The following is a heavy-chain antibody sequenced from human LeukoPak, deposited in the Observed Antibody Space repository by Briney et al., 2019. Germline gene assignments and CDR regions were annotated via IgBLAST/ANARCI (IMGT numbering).Heavy chain of an antibody. V-gene: IGHV1-46*01. D-gene: IGHD4-23*01. CDR2: INPSGGST. Sequence: ASVKVSCKASGYTFRQYSISWVRQAPGQGLEWMGMINPSGGSTSYAQKFQGRVTMTRDMSTSTDYMELSSLRSEDTAVYYCARDNSVEDTAWWFDPWGQGTLVTVSS. CDR1: GYTFRQYS. CDR3: ARDNSVEDTAWWFDP. J-gene: IGHJ5*02.